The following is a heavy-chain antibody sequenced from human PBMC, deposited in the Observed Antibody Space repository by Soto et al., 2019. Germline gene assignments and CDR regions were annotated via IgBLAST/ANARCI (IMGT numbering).Heavy chain of an antibody. Sequence: SVKVSCKACGVTFSSYAISWVRQAPGQGLEWMGGIIPIFGTANYAQKSQGRVTITADKSTSTAYTELSSLRSEDTAVYYCARGEEGLMVTYYYYGMDVWGQGTTVTVSS. CDR2: IIPIFGTA. CDR1: GVTFSSYA. D-gene: IGHD5-18*01. V-gene: IGHV1-69*06. CDR3: ARGEEGLMVTYYYYGMDV. J-gene: IGHJ6*02.